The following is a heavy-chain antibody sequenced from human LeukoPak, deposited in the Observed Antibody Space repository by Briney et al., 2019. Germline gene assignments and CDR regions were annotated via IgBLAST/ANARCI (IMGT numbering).Heavy chain of an antibody. CDR3: ARGAPHEDSSSSRNFDY. D-gene: IGHD6-6*01. J-gene: IGHJ4*02. Sequence: QPGGSLRLSCAASGFTFSSYEMNWVRQAPGKGLEWVSYISSSGSTIYYADSVKGRFTISRDNAKNTLYLQMNSLRAEDTAVYYCARGAPHEDSSSSRNFDYWGQGTLVTVSS. CDR1: GFTFSSYE. CDR2: ISSSGSTI. V-gene: IGHV3-48*03.